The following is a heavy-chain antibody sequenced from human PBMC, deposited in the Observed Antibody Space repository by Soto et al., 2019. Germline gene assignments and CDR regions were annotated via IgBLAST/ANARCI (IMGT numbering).Heavy chain of an antibody. Sequence: EVQLVESGGGLVKPGGSLRLSCAASGFTFSSYSMNWVRQAPGKGLEWVSSISSSSSYIYYADSVKGRFNISRDNAKNALYLQMNSLRAEDTAVYYCARAKGGLWSCHYYYYYYMDVWGKGTTVTVSS. D-gene: IGHD3-3*01. CDR2: ISSSSSYI. V-gene: IGHV3-21*01. CDR1: GFTFSSYS. CDR3: ARAKGGLWSCHYYYYYYMDV. J-gene: IGHJ6*03.